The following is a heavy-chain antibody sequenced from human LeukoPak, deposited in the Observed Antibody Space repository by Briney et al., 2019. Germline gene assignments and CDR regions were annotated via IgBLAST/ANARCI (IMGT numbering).Heavy chain of an antibody. J-gene: IGHJ4*02. V-gene: IGHV4-30-4*08. D-gene: IGHD3-22*01. CDR2: IYYSGST. CDR3: AREGSPHYYDSSGYYFDY. CDR1: GGSISSGHYY. Sequence: SETLSLTCTVSGGSISSGHYYWSWIRQPPGKGLEWIGYIYYSGSTYYNPSLKSRVTISVDTSKNQFSLKLSSVTAADTAVYYCAREGSPHYYDSSGYYFDYWGQGTLVTVSS.